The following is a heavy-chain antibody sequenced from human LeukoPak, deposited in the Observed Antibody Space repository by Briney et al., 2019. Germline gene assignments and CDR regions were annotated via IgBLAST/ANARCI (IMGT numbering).Heavy chain of an antibody. V-gene: IGHV1-18*01. CDR1: GYTFTSYG. CDR3: AILLEDIVVVPAHPHPYYFDY. J-gene: IGHJ4*02. Sequence: AASVKVSCKASGYTFTSYGISWVRQAPGQGLEWMGWISAYNGNTNYAQKLQGRVTMTTDTSTSTAYMELRSLRSDDTAVYYCAILLEDIVVVPAHPHPYYFDYWGQGTLVTVSS. D-gene: IGHD2-2*01. CDR2: ISAYNGNT.